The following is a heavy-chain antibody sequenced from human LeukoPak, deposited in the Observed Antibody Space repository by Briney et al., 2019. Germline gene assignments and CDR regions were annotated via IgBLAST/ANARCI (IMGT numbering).Heavy chain of an antibody. J-gene: IGHJ4*02. D-gene: IGHD3-16*02. CDR3: ARYYVWGSYRYYLDY. CDR1: GFTFSSYW. CDR2: INHSGST. V-gene: IGHV4-34*01. Sequence: GSLRLSCAASGFTFSSYWMSWIRQPPGKGLEWIGEINHSGSTNYNPSLKSRVTISVDTSKNQFSLKLSSVTAADTAVYYCARYYVWGSYRYYLDYWGQGTLVTVSS.